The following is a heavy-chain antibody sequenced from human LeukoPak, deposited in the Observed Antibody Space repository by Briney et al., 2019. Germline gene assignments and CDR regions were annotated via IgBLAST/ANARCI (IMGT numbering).Heavy chain of an antibody. J-gene: IGHJ4*02. Sequence: TPSETLSLTCAVYGGSFSGYYWSWIRQPPGKGLEWIGEINHRGSTNYNPSLKSRITISVDTSKNQFSLKLSSVTAADTAVYYCARGRRNYYDSTDLRYWGQGTLVTVSS. CDR3: ARGRRNYYDSTDLRY. V-gene: IGHV4-34*01. D-gene: IGHD3-22*01. CDR1: GGSFSGYY. CDR2: INHRGST.